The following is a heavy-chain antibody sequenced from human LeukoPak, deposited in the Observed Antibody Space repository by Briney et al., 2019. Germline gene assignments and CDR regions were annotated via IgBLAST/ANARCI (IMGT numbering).Heavy chain of an antibody. CDR2: IRYDGSTK. J-gene: IGHJ6*03. Sequence: PGGSLRLSCAASGFTFSSYGTHWVRQAPGKGLEWVAFIRYDGSTKYYADSVKGRFTISRDNSKNTLYLQMSSLRAEDTAVYYCAKGYGSEHSYYYYYMDVWGKGTTVTISS. CDR1: GFTFSSYG. D-gene: IGHD3-10*01. CDR3: AKGYGSEHSYYYYYMDV. V-gene: IGHV3-30*02.